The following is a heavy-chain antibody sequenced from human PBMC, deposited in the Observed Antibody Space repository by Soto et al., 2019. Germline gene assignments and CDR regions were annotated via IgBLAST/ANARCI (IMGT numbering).Heavy chain of an antibody. D-gene: IGHD6-13*01. J-gene: IGHJ4*02. CDR2: INPNSGGT. CDR3: ARGGVRIAAAGTISDY. V-gene: IGHV1-2*04. Sequence: ASVKVSCKASGYTFTGYYMHWVRQAPGQGLEWMGWINPNSGGTNYAQKFQGWVTMTRDTSISTAYMELGRLRSDDTAVYYCARGGVRIAAAGTISDYWGQGTLVTVSS. CDR1: GYTFTGYY.